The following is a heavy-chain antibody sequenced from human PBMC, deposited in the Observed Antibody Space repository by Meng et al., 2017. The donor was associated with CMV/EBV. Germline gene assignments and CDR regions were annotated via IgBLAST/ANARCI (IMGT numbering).Heavy chain of an antibody. D-gene: IGHD3-3*01. J-gene: IGHJ6*02. CDR2: INHSGST. CDR1: GGSFSGYY. V-gene: IGHV4-34*01. CDR3: ARGQGDFWSGCSVYYYYGMDV. Sequence: SETLSLTCAVYGGSFSGYYWSWIRQPPGKGLEWIGEINHSGSTNYNPSLKSRVTISVDTSKNQFSLKLSSVTAADTAVYYCARGQGDFWSGCSVYYYYGMDVWGQGTTVTVSS.